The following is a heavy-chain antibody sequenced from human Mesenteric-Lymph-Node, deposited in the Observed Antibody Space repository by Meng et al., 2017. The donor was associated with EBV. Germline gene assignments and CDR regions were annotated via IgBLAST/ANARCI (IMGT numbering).Heavy chain of an antibody. CDR1: RYTYSSYC. V-gene: IGHV1-18*01. Sequence: QCHLVQSGGEVKKPGASVRVSCNASRYTYSSYCIIWVRQAPGQVLEWVGWISAYNGNTNYAQKVQGRVAMTTDTSTTTAYMELRRLRSDDTAVYYCAREGDWTTFDYWGQGTLVTVSS. D-gene: IGHD3/OR15-3a*01. CDR3: AREGDWTTFDY. J-gene: IGHJ4*02. CDR2: ISAYNGNT.